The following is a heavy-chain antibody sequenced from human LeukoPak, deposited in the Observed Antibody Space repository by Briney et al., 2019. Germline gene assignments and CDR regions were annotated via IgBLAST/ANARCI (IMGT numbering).Heavy chain of an antibody. J-gene: IGHJ6*03. CDR1: GGSISSYY. D-gene: IGHD2-2*01. V-gene: IGHV4-59*01. CDR3: ARDGCISTSCSHYYYYYMDV. CDR2: IYYSGST. Sequence: PSETLSLTCTVPGGSISSYYWSWIRQPPGKGLEWIGYIYYSGSTNYNPSLKSRVTISVDTSKNQFSLKLSSVTAADTAVYYCARDGCISTSCSHYYYYYMDVWGKGTTVTVSS.